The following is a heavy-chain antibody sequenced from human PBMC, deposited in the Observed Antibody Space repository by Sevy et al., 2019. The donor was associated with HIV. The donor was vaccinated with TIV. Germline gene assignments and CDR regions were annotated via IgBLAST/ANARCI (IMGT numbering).Heavy chain of an antibody. D-gene: IGHD3-16*02. CDR2: INHSGST. CDR1: GGSFSGYY. Sequence: SETLSLTCAVYGGSFSGYYWSWIRQPPGKGLEWIGEINHSGSTNYNPSLKSRVTISVDTSKNQFSLKRSSVTAADTDVYYCARRMITFGGVIVTSNWFDPWGQGTLVTVSS. CDR3: ARRMITFGGVIVTSNWFDP. J-gene: IGHJ5*02. V-gene: IGHV4-34*01.